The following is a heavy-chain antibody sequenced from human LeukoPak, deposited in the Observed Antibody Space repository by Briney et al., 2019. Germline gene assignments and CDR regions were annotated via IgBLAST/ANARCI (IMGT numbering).Heavy chain of an antibody. CDR1: GFTLSTYT. J-gene: IGHJ2*01. Sequence: GGSLRLSCAASGFTLSTYTMSWVRQAPGRGLEWVSYSSSSSTIYYADSVKGRFTISRDNAKTSLYLQMNSLRAEDTAVYYCARDRPGSYWYFNLWGRGTLVTVSS. D-gene: IGHD3-10*01. CDR3: ARDRPGSYWYFNL. CDR2: SSSSSTI. V-gene: IGHV3-48*01.